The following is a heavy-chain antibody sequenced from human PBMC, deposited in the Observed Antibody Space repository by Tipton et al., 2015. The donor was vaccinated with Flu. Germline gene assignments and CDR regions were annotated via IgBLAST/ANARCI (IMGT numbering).Heavy chain of an antibody. CDR3: VRQNCGGDCYPDY. V-gene: IGHV5-51*01. CDR1: GYSFTSNW. D-gene: IGHD2-21*02. Sequence: QLVQSGAEVKKPGESLKISCKGSGYSFTSNWIGWVRQMPGKGLEWMGIIYPVDSDTRYSPSFQGQVTFSADKSVNTAYLHWSSLKASDTAIYFCVRQNCGGDCYPDYWGQGTLVTVSS. J-gene: IGHJ4*02. CDR2: IYPVDSDT.